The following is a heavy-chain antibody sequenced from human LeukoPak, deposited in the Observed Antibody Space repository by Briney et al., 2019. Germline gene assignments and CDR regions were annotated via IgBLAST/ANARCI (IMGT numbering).Heavy chain of an antibody. CDR1: GGSISSSSYY. CDR2: IYYSGST. Sequence: ETLSLTCTVSGGSISSSSYYWGWIRQPPGKGLEWIGSIYYSGSTYYNPSLKSRVTISVDTSKNQFSLKLSSVTAADTAVYYCVGITTVRGAKGWFDPWGQGTLVTVSS. J-gene: IGHJ5*02. D-gene: IGHD3-10*01. CDR3: VGITTVRGAKGWFDP. V-gene: IGHV4-39*01.